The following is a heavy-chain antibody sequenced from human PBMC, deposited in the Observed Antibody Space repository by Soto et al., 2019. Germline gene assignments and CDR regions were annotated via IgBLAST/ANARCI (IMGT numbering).Heavy chain of an antibody. Sequence: PSETLSLTCTVSGGSISSSRCHWGWIRQPPGKGLEWIASIKYSGTTFYNPSLKSRVTLSVDTSKNQFSLKLSSVTAADTAVYCCARGPGYYGSGSYYIRGYYYYGMDVWGQGTTVTVSS. CDR2: IKYSGTT. D-gene: IGHD3-10*01. V-gene: IGHV4-39*01. CDR3: ARGPGYYGSGSYYIRGYYYYGMDV. CDR1: GGSISSSRCH. J-gene: IGHJ6*02.